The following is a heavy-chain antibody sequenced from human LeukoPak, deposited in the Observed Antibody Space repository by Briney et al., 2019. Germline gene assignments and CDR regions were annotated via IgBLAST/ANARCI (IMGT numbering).Heavy chain of an antibody. Sequence: RASVKVSCKASGYTFTGYYMHWVRQAPGQGLEWMGIINPSGGSTSYAQKFQGRVTMTRDTSTSTVYMELSSLRSEDTAVYYCARGLSRIAVAGTLDYWGQGTLVTASS. CDR1: GYTFTGYY. D-gene: IGHD6-19*01. CDR2: INPSGGST. CDR3: ARGLSRIAVAGTLDY. J-gene: IGHJ4*02. V-gene: IGHV1-46*01.